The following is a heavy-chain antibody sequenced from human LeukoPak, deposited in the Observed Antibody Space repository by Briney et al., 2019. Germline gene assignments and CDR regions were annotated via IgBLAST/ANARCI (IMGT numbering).Heavy chain of an antibody. CDR3: AKDPQFIVGERGGPDY. D-gene: IGHD1-26*01. CDR1: GDSITTYY. CDR2: IYHSGST. V-gene: IGHV4-59*01. Sequence: SETLSLTCTVFGDSITTYYWSWIRQSPEKGLEWIGYIYHSGSTNYNPSLKSRVTISVDMSNNQFSLRLNSVTAADTAVYYCAKDPQFIVGERGGPDYWGQGTLVTVSS. J-gene: IGHJ4*02.